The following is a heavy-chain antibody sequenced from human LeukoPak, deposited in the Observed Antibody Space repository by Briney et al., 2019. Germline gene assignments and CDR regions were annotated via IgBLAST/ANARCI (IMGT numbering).Heavy chain of an antibody. CDR2: IKPDGSEK. CDR3: ASGNYFDY. J-gene: IGHJ4*02. CDR1: GFTFSISW. V-gene: IGHV3-7*01. Sequence: QTGGSLRLSCAASGFTFSISWMSWVREAPGKGLECVANIKPDGSEKYYVDSVKGRFTISRDNAKNSLFLQMNSLRAEDTAVYYCASGNYFDYWGQGTLVTVFS.